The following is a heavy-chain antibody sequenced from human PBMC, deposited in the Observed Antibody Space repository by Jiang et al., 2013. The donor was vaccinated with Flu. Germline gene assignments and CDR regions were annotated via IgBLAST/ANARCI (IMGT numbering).Heavy chain of an antibody. D-gene: IGHD3-16*01. CDR1: GGSISSSSYY. V-gene: IGHV4-39*01. CDR3: GSYPNMGGYFDY. Sequence: YGSGLVKPSETLSLTCTVSGGSISSSSYYWAWIRQPPGKGLEWIGSIYYSGNTYYNPSLKSRVTISADTSKNQFSLKLSSVTAADTAVYYCGSYPNMGGYFDYWGQGTLVTVSS. J-gene: IGHJ4*02. CDR2: IYYSGNT.